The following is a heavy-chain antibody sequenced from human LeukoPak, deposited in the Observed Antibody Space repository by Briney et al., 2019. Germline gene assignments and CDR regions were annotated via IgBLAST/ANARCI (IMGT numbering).Heavy chain of an antibody. V-gene: IGHV1-18*01. CDR1: GYTFTSYG. CDR2: ISAYNGNT. Sequence: ASVKVSCKASGYTFTSYGISWVRQAPGQGLEWMGWISAYNGNTNYAQKLQGRVTMTTDTSTSTAYMELRSLRSDDTAVYYCARDPPYCTNGVCQRALDYWGQGTLVTVSS. J-gene: IGHJ4*02. CDR3: ARDPPYCTNGVCQRALDY. D-gene: IGHD2-8*01.